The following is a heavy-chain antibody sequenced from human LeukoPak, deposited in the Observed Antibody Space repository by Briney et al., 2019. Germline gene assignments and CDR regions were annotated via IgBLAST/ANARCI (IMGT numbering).Heavy chain of an antibody. D-gene: IGHD4-17*01. J-gene: IGHJ4*02. CDR1: GFTFSRYG. Sequence: GRSLRVSCAASGFTFSRYGMHWVRQAPGKGLEWVAVISPAGSSRYHADSVEGRFTISRDNSMNTLYLQMNSLRPEDTAVYYCAKEIHDYGAVDYWGQGTLVTVSS. CDR3: AKEIHDYGAVDY. V-gene: IGHV3-30*18. CDR2: ISPAGSSR.